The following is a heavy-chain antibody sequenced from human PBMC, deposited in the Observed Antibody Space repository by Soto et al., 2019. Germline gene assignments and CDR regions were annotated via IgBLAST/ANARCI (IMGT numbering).Heavy chain of an antibody. J-gene: IGHJ4*02. CDR1: GFTFSSYA. D-gene: IGHD6-19*01. Sequence: EVQMLESGGGLVQPGGSLRLSCAASGFTFSSYAMSWVRQAPGKGLEWVSRINSDGSSTSHADSVKGRFTISRDNAKNTLYLQMNSLRAEDTAVYYCARGRGSGWPYWGQGTLVTVSS. V-gene: IGHV3-74*02. CDR3: ARGRGSGWPY. CDR2: INSDGSST.